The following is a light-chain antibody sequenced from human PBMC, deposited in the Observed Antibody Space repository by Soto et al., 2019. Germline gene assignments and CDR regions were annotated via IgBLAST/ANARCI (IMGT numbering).Light chain of an antibody. Sequence: EIQMTQSPSTLSASVGDRVTITCRASLDISDWLAWYQQKPGKAPKVLIYKVSILESGVPSRFSGSGSGADFTLSISSLQPDDFATYHCQQYHTYPWTFGQGTKVEVK. J-gene: IGKJ1*01. V-gene: IGKV1-5*03. CDR2: KVS. CDR3: QQYHTYPWT. CDR1: LDISDW.